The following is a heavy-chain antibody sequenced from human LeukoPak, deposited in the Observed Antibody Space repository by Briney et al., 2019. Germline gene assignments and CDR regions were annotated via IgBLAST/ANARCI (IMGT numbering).Heavy chain of an antibody. CDR3: AKLSSNWYFDS. CDR2: IYFSGAT. CDR1: GGSINTPNYF. J-gene: IGHJ4*02. D-gene: IGHD1-1*01. V-gene: IGHV4-39*01. Sequence: SETLSLTCTVSGGSINTPNYFWGWIRQTPEKGLEWIGNIYFSGATYYNPSLKSRVTISVDTSKSQFSLSLSVVAAADTAVYYCAKLSSNWYFDSWGRGTLVTVSS.